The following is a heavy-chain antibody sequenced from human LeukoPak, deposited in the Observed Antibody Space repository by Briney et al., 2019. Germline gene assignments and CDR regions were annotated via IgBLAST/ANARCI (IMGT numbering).Heavy chain of an antibody. D-gene: IGHD3-10*01. CDR2: ISYSNGRT. CDR3: AKRGVVSRVILVGFHKEVYYFDS. CDR1: GVTDCIYV. Sequence: GGPLTLSRAVSGVTDCIYVMIGLPPPPGEGREYFADISYSNGRTNYADSVTSRYTISRDNPKDTLDLQINNLRGEDTAVFFCAKRGVVSRVILVGFHKEVYYFDSWGQGALVTVSS. J-gene: IGHJ4*02. V-gene: IGHV3-23*01.